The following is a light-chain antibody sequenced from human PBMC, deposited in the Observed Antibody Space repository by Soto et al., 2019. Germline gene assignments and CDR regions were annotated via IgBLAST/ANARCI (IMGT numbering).Light chain of an antibody. J-gene: IGKJ1*01. Sequence: DIQMTQSPSTLSASVGDRVTITCRASQSISSWLAWYQQKPGKAPKLLIYDASSLESGVPSRFSGSGSGTEFTLTISSLQPDDFATCYCQQYNSYSRTFGQGTKVEI. V-gene: IGKV1-5*01. CDR1: QSISSW. CDR2: DAS. CDR3: QQYNSYSRT.